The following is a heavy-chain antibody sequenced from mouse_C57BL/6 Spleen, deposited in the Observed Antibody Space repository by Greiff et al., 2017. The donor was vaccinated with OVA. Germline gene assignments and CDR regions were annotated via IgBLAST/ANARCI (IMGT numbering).Heavy chain of an antibody. Sequence: EVQLQQSGTVLARPGASVKMSCKTSGYTFTSYWMHWVKQRPGQGLEWIGAIYPGNSDTSYNQKFKGKAKLTAVTSASTAYMELSSLTNEDSAVYYCTRSPYYSNYEDYWGQGTTLTVSS. CDR3: TRSPYYSNYEDY. V-gene: IGHV1-5*01. CDR2: IYPGNSDT. CDR1: GYTFTSYW. D-gene: IGHD2-5*01. J-gene: IGHJ2*01.